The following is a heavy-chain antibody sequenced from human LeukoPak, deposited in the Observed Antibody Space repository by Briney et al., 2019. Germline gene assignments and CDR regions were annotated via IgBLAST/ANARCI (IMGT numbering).Heavy chain of an antibody. CDR3: ARSRRVYGSGRRYYYGMDV. CDR1: GGSFSGYY. J-gene: IGHJ6*02. D-gene: IGHD3-10*01. CDR2: INHSGST. Sequence: PSETLSLTCAVYGGSFSGYYWSWIRHPPRKGLEWIGEINHSGSTNYNPSLKSRVTISVDTSKNQFSLKLSSVTAADTAVYYCARSRRVYGSGRRYYYGMDVWGQGTTVTVSS. V-gene: IGHV4-34*01.